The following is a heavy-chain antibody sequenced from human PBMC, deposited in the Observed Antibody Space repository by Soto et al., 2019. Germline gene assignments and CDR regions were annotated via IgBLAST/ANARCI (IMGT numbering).Heavy chain of an antibody. V-gene: IGHV5-51*01. Sequence: PGESLKISCRGSGYRFTNYWIGWVRQMSGKGLEWMGIIYPGDSDTRYSPSFQGQVTISADKSISTAYLQWSSLKASDTAMYYCARPQYSSKDYYYYYGMDVWGQGTTVTVSS. J-gene: IGHJ6*02. CDR3: ARPQYSSKDYYYYYGMDV. D-gene: IGHD6-13*01. CDR1: GYRFTNYW. CDR2: IYPGDSDT.